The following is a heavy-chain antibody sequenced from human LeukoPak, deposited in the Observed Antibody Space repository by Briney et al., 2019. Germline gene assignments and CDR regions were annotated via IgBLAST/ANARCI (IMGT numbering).Heavy chain of an antibody. CDR3: ARGPDSSGSYFDY. V-gene: IGHV3-23*01. J-gene: IGHJ4*02. CDR1: GFTVSSNY. CDR2: ISGSGGST. Sequence: PGGSLRLSCVASGFTVSSNYMSWVRQAPGKGLEWVSAISGSGGSTYYAASVKGRFTISRDNSKNTLYLQMNSLRAEDTAVYYCARGPDSSGSYFDYWGQGTLVTVSS. D-gene: IGHD3-22*01.